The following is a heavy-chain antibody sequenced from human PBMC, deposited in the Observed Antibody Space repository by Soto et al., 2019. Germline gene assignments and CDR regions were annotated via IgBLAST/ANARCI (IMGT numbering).Heavy chain of an antibody. J-gene: IGHJ6*02. V-gene: IGHV1-18*01. Sequence: QVQLVQSGAEVKKPGASVKVSCKASGYTFTSYGISWVRQDPGQGLEWMGWISAYNGNTNYAQKLQGRVTMTTDTSTSTAYMELRSLRSDDTAVYYCASNYLYYYGSGNTNYYGMDVWGQGTTVTVSS. CDR3: ASNYLYYYGSGNTNYYGMDV. CDR2: ISAYNGNT. CDR1: GYTFTSYG. D-gene: IGHD3-10*01.